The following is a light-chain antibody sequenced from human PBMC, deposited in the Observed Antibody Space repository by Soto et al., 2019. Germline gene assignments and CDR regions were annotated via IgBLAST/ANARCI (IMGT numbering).Light chain of an antibody. J-gene: IGKJ4*01. CDR3: QQRSNWPPVT. CDR2: DAS. CDR1: QSVSRH. V-gene: IGKV3-11*01. Sequence: EVVLTQSPATLSLSPGERATLSCRASQSVSRHLAWYQQKPGQAPRLLILDASDRATGILARFSGSGSGTNFTLTISSLEPEDFAVYYCQQRSNWPPVTFGGGTKVDIK.